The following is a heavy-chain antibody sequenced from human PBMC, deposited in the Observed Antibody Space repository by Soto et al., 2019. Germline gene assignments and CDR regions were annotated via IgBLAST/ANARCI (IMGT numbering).Heavy chain of an antibody. CDR2: IGPYNGNT. V-gene: IGHV1-18*01. CDR1: GYTFSNYG. J-gene: IGHJ2*01. Sequence: QVQLVQSGPEVKKPGASVKVSCQASGYTFSNYGIIWVRQAPGQGLEWMGWIGPYNGNTDYAQNFRGRVTMTRDTSTNTAYMELRSVRSDDTALYYCARCYCSIGSCYTCWHFDLWGRGALLTVSS. D-gene: IGHD2-15*01. CDR3: ARCYCSIGSCYTCWHFDL.